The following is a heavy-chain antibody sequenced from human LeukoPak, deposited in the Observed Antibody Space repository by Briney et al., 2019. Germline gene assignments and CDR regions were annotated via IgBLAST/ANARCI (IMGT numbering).Heavy chain of an antibody. Sequence: GGSLRLSCAASGFTFSSYGMHWVRQAPGKGLEWVALISYDGSNKYYAGSVKGRFTISRDNSKNTLYLQMNSLRAEDTAVYYCVSQLVPGFDYWGQGTLVTVSS. CDR3: VSQLVPGFDY. J-gene: IGHJ4*02. CDR2: ISYDGSNK. CDR1: GFTFSSYG. D-gene: IGHD6-6*01. V-gene: IGHV3-30*03.